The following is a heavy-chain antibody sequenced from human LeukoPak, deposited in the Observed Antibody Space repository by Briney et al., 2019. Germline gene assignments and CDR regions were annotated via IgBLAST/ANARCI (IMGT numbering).Heavy chain of an antibody. D-gene: IGHD1-26*01. CDR3: AKPPLHYDSYWYTYYLDF. J-gene: IGHJ4*02. Sequence: GGSLRLSCAASGFTFTNYAMNWVRQAPGKGLEWVSGISGSGDSTYYADSVKGRFTISRDNSKNTLYLQMNSLRVDDTAVYYCAKPPLHYDSYWYTYYLDFWGQGHLVTVSS. V-gene: IGHV3-23*01. CDR2: ISGSGDST. CDR1: GFTFTNYA.